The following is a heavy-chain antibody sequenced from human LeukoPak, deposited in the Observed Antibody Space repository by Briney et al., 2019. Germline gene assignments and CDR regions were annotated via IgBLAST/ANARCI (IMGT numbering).Heavy chain of an antibody. CDR2: ISSSGSTI. CDR3: ARDSYYDFWSGYPYYYYYGMGV. Sequence: PGGSLRLSCAAPGFTFSSYEMNWVRQAPGKGLEWVSYISSSGSTIYYADSVKGRFTISRDNAKNSLYLQMNSLRAEDTAVYYCARDSYYDFWSGYPYYYYYGMGVWGQGTTVTVSS. V-gene: IGHV3-48*03. D-gene: IGHD3-3*01. CDR1: GFTFSSYE. J-gene: IGHJ6*02.